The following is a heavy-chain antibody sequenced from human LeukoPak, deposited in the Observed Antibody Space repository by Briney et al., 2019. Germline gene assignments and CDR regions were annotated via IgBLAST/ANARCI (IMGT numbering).Heavy chain of an antibody. CDR2: INHSGST. CDR3: ARADSSSLPSDY. CDR1: GGSISSYY. D-gene: IGHD6-6*01. Sequence: PSETLSLTCTVSGGSISSYYWSWIRQPPGKGLEWIGEINHSGSTNYNPSLKSRVTISVDTSKNQFSLKLSSVTAADTAMYYCARADSSSLPSDYWGQGTLVTVSS. V-gene: IGHV4-34*01. J-gene: IGHJ4*02.